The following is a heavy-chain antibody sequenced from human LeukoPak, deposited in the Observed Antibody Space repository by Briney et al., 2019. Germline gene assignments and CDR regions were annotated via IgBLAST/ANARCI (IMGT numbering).Heavy chain of an antibody. CDR3: ARAYTNGDHFDY. CDR1: GFTFSTYS. CDR2: ISGSTASI. V-gene: IGHV3-21*06. Sequence: GGSLRLSCAASGFTFSTYSLSWVRQAPGKGLEWVSCISGSTASIYYSDSVKGRFTISRDNAKNALYLQMNSLRAEDTAVYYCARAYTNGDHFDYWGQGALVTVSS. J-gene: IGHJ4*02. D-gene: IGHD4-17*01.